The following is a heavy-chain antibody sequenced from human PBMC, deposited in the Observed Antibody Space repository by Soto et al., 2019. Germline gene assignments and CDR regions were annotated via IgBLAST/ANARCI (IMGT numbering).Heavy chain of an antibody. V-gene: IGHV3-21*01. CDR1: GVSFSDYS. J-gene: IGHJ4*02. CDR2: ISGSSSYI. Sequence: GGSLRLSCVVSGVSFSDYSMNWVRQAPGKELEWVTLISGSSSYIYYADSVKGRFTISRDNAKNSLFLQMDSLRVEDTAVYYCARSGEILQTFDSWGQGTLVTVSS. CDR3: ARSGEILQTFDS. D-gene: IGHD1-26*01.